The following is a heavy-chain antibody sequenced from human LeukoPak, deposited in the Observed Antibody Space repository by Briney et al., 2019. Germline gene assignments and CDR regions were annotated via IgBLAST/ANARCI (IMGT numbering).Heavy chain of an antibody. Sequence: EASVKVSCKASGGTFSNYAISWVRQAPGQGLEWMGWINPNSGGTNYAQKFQGRVTMTRDTAISTAYMELSRLRSDDTAVYYCARDLSIYYDSSGYDYWGQGTLVTVSS. CDR3: ARDLSIYYDSSGYDY. J-gene: IGHJ4*02. D-gene: IGHD3-22*01. CDR2: INPNSGGT. V-gene: IGHV1-2*02. CDR1: GGTFSNYA.